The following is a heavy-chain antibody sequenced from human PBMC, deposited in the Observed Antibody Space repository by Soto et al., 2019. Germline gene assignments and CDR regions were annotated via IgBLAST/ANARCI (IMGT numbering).Heavy chain of an antibody. J-gene: IGHJ6*03. Sequence: QVQLVESGGGLVKPGGSLRLSCAASGFTFSDYYMRWIRQAPGKGLEWGSYISSSGSSIYYADIVKGRFTISRDNAKNSLYLQMNSLRAEDTSVYYCASTRTDYRKRSFYMDVWGKGTTVTVSS. V-gene: IGHV3-11*01. CDR2: ISSSGSSI. CDR1: GFTFSDYY. CDR3: ASTRTDYRKRSFYMDV. D-gene: IGHD4-4*01.